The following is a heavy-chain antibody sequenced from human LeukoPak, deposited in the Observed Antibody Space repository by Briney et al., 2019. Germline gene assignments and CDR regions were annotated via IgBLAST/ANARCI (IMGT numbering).Heavy chain of an antibody. CDR2: ISGSGGST. J-gene: IGHJ3*02. V-gene: IGHV3-23*01. CDR3: AKAIASPGATTNLAFDI. Sequence: GGSLRLSCAASGFTFSSYAMSWVRQAPGKGLEWVSAISGSGGSTYYADSVKGRFTISRDNSKNTLYLQMNSLRAEDTAVYYCAKAIASPGATTNLAFDIWGQGTMVTVSS. D-gene: IGHD1-26*01. CDR1: GFTFSSYA.